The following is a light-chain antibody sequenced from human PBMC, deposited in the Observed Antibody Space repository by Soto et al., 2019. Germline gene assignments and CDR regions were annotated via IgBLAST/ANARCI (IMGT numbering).Light chain of an antibody. CDR2: VAT. CDR1: QNIGTY. J-gene: IGKJ1*01. Sequence: DIPLTQSPSSLSASLGDRVTISCRASQNIGTYLNWFLQKPGEAPKLLIYVATSLQNGVPSRFSGTGSETDFTLTISSLQPEDVGVYFCHQSDSTPQTFGRGTRV. CDR3: HQSDSTPQT. V-gene: IGKV1-39*01.